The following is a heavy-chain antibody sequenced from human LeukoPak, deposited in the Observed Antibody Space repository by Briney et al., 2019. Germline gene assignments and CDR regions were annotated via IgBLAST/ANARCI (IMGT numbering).Heavy chain of an antibody. CDR2: ISGSGSST. J-gene: IGHJ3*02. CDR3: AKAPPGGSADAFDI. V-gene: IGHV3-23*01. CDR1: GFTFSNFA. Sequence: GGSPRLSCAASGFTFSNFAMSWVRQAPGKGLEWVSTISGSGSSTYYADSVEGRLTISRDNSRNTLYLQMDSLSAEDSAVYYGAKAPPGGSADAFDIWAKGQGSPSLQ. D-gene: IGHD2-15*01.